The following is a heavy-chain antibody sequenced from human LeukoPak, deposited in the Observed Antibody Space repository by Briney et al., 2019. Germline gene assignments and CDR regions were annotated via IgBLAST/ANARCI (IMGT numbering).Heavy chain of an antibody. Sequence: SETLSLTCTVSSGSINSYYWGWVRQPPGKGLEWIGLIYTTGATQYNPSLKSRVTMSIDTSTNQFSLNLRSMTAADTAVYYCGRQGYTAAYYFLDFWSQGTLVAVS. V-gene: IGHV4-4*07. J-gene: IGHJ4*02. CDR3: GRQGYTAAYYFLDF. D-gene: IGHD2-2*02. CDR1: SGSINSYY. CDR2: IYTTGAT.